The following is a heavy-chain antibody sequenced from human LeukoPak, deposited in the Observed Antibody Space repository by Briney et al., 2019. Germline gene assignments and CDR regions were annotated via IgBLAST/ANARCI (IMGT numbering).Heavy chain of an antibody. J-gene: IGHJ4*02. Sequence: SETLSLTCTVSGDSISGYYWSWIRQPPGKGLEWIGYIYYSGSTNYNPSLKSRVTISVDTSKNQFSLKLSSVTAADTAVYYCARVGGQKSTVFDYWGQGTLVTVSS. CDR3: ARVGGQKSTVFDY. D-gene: IGHD3-16*01. CDR1: GDSISGYY. V-gene: IGHV4-59*01. CDR2: IYYSGST.